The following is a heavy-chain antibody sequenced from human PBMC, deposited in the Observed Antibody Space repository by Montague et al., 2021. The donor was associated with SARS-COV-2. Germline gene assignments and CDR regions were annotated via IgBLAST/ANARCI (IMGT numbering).Heavy chain of an antibody. D-gene: IGHD5-18*01. Sequence: SLRLSCAASGFTFSSYSMHWVRQASGKGLVWVAVISYDGSNKYYADSVKGRFTISRDNSKNTLYLQMNSLRAEDTAVYYCAREDPIQAFDIWGQGTMVTVSS. CDR1: GFTFSSYS. V-gene: IGHV3-30-3*01. J-gene: IGHJ3*02. CDR2: ISYDGSNK. CDR3: AREDPIQAFDI.